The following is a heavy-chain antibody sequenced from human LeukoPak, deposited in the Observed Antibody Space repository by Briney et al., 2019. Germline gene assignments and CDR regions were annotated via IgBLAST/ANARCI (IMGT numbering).Heavy chain of an antibody. CDR1: GFTVSSNY. J-gene: IGHJ3*02. CDR2: IYSGGST. CDR3: ARESRRLIGLHAFDI. Sequence: GGSLRLSCAASGFTVSSNYMSWVRQAPGKGLEWVSVIYSGGSTYYADSVKGRFTISRDNSKNTLYLQMNSLRAEDTAVYYCARESRRLIGLHAFDIWGQGTMVTVSS. D-gene: IGHD3-22*01. V-gene: IGHV3-53*01.